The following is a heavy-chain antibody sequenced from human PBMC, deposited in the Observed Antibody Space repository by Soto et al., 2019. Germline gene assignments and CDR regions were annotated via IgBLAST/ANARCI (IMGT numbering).Heavy chain of an antibody. D-gene: IGHD3-22*01. CDR3: AKALAPHYYDSSGYRGGHYFDY. Sequence: SGGSLRLSCAASGFTFSSYAMSWVRQAPGKGLEWVSAISGSGGSTYYADSVKGRFTISRDNSKNTLYLQMNSLRAEDTAVYYCAKALAPHYYDSSGYRGGHYFDYWGQGTLVTVSS. CDR2: ISGSGGST. J-gene: IGHJ4*02. V-gene: IGHV3-23*01. CDR1: GFTFSSYA.